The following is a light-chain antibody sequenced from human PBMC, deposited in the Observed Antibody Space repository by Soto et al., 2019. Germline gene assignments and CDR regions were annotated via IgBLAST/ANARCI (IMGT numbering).Light chain of an antibody. J-gene: IGKJ2*01. CDR2: DAS. Sequence: EILMTQSPATLSVSPGERATLSCRASQSVSSKLAWYQQKPGQAPRLLIYDASTRATGIPARFSGSGSGAEFTLTISSLHSEDFAVYYCQQYNSWPPYTFGQGTKLEIK. CDR1: QSVSSK. CDR3: QQYNSWPPYT. V-gene: IGKV3-15*01.